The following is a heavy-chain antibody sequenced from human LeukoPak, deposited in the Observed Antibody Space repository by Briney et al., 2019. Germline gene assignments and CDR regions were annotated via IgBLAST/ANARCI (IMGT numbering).Heavy chain of an antibody. CDR1: GGSTNNYF. Sequence: SETLSLTCSVSGGSTNNYFWSWIRQSAGKGLEWIGRVNPYGTSNYNPSLKSRVTMSVDTSKNLVSLRLTSLTAADTAVYYCARDRRPRAVAGSYISFGMDVWGQGTTVTVSS. CDR3: ARDRRPRAVAGSYISFGMDV. V-gene: IGHV4-4*07. D-gene: IGHD6-19*01. CDR2: VNPYGTS. J-gene: IGHJ6*02.